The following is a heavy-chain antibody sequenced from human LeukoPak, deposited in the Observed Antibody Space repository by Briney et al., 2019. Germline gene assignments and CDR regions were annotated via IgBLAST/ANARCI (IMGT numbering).Heavy chain of an antibody. CDR3: ASHCSGGSCYSGWFDP. CDR1: GGTFSSYA. Sequence: SVKVSCKASGGTFSSYAISWVRQAPGQGLEWMGGIIPIFGTANYPQKFQGRVTITADESTSTAYMELSSLRSEDTAVYYCASHCSGGSCYSGWFDPWGQGTLVTVSS. CDR2: IIPIFGTA. D-gene: IGHD2-15*01. J-gene: IGHJ5*02. V-gene: IGHV1-69*13.